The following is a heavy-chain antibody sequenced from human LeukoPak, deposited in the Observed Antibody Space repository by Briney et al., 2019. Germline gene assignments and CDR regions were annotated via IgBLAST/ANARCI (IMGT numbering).Heavy chain of an antibody. CDR2: IKQDGSEK. Sequence: GGSLRLSCAASGFTFSSYWMSWVRQAPGKGLEWVANIKQDGSEKYYVDSVKGRFTISRDNAKNSLYLQMNSPRAEDTAVYYCNGGYSYGYEDYWGQGTLVTVSS. D-gene: IGHD5-18*01. J-gene: IGHJ4*02. CDR1: GFTFSSYW. CDR3: NGGYSYGYEDY. V-gene: IGHV3-7*01.